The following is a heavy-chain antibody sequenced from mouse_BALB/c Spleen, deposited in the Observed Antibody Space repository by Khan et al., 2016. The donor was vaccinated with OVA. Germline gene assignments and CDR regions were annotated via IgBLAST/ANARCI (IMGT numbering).Heavy chain of an antibody. J-gene: IGHJ4*01. CDR2: INTYTGDP. CDR1: GHTFTNFG. CDR3: ARPTYLPYVLDN. Sequence: QVQLKESGPEVKKPGETVKISCKASGHTFTNFGINWVKQTPGKGLKWMGWINTYTGDPTYADDFNGRFAFSLETSSSTAYLQINNLKTEDSATFFCARPTYLPYVLDNWGQGTSVTVSS. V-gene: IGHV9-3-1*01. D-gene: IGHD2-10*01.